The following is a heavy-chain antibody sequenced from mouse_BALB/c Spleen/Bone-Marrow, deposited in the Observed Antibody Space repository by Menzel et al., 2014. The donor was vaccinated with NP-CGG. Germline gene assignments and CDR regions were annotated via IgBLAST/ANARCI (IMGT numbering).Heavy chain of an antibody. J-gene: IGHJ2*01. CDR1: GFNIKDTY. D-gene: IGHD1-1*01. CDR3: ARYYYGSSLFGY. V-gene: IGHV14-3*02. Sequence: SGAELVKPGASVKLSCTASGFNIKDTYMHWVKQRPEQGLEWIGRIDPANGNTKYDPKFQGKTTITADTSSNTAYLQLSSLTSEDTAVYYYARYYYGSSLFGYWGQGTTLTVSS. CDR2: IDPANGNT.